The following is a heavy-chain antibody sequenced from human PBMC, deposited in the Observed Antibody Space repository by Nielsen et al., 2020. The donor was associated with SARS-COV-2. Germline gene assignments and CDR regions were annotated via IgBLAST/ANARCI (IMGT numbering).Heavy chain of an antibody. J-gene: IGHJ4*02. V-gene: IGHV3-48*02. Sequence: GGSLSLPFAASGFIFSTYWMSWVRQAPGKGLEWVSYISSSSSTIYYADSVKGRFTISRDNAKNSLYLQMNSLRDEDTAVYYCARARHYGSGSVDYWGQGTLVTVSS. CDR2: ISSSSSTI. D-gene: IGHD3-10*01. CDR3: ARARHYGSGSVDY. CDR1: GFIFSTYW.